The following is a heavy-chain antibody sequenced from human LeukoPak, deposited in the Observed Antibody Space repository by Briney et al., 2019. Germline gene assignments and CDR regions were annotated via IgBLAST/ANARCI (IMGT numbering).Heavy chain of an antibody. CDR1: GFTFSTYS. CDR3: ARGHHGIHSAFDV. Sequence: QSGGSLRLSCAASGFTFSTYSMHWVRQAPGKGLEWVAVISSDGSITSYGDSVKGRFTISRDNAKNTLYLQMSSLRAEDTAVYYCARGHHGIHSAFDVWGQGTMVTVS. V-gene: IGHV3-30-3*01. CDR2: ISSDGSIT. D-gene: IGHD1-14*01. J-gene: IGHJ3*01.